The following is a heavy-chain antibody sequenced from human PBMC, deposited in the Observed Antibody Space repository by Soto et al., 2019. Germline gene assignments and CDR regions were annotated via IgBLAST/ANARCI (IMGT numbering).Heavy chain of an antibody. J-gene: IGHJ4*02. CDR2: INPNSGGT. D-gene: IGHD3-22*01. V-gene: IGHV1-2*02. Sequence: QVQLVQSGAEVKKPGASVKVSCKASGYTFTGYYMHWVRQAPGQGLEWMGWINPNSGGTNYAQKFQGRVTMTRDTCISTAYMELSRLRSDDTAVYYCARGSMGGGTMIVVVITPDYWGQGTLVTVSS. CDR3: ARGSMGGGTMIVVVITPDY. CDR1: GYTFTGYY.